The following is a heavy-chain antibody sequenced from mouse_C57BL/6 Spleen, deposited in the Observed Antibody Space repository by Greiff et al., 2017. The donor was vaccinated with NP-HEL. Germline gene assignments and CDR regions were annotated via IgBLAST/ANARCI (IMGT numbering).Heavy chain of an antibody. D-gene: IGHD2-3*01. CDR2: IDPSDSYT. V-gene: IGHV1-69*01. Sequence: VQLQQPGAELVMPGASVKLSCKASGYTFTSYWMHWVKQRPGQGLEWIGEIDPSDSYTNYNQKFKGKSTLTVDKSSSTAYMQLSSLTSEDSAVYYCARTGFYDSLYAMDYWGQGTSVTVSS. CDR1: GYTFTSYW. CDR3: ARTGFYDSLYAMDY. J-gene: IGHJ4*01.